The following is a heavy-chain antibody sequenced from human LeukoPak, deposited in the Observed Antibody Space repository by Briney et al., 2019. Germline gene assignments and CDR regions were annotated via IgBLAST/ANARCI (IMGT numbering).Heavy chain of an antibody. V-gene: IGHV5-51*01. D-gene: IGHD2-15*01. CDR2: IFPGDSDT. Sequence: GESLKISCKGSEYSIATYWIGWVRQMPGQGLEWMGIIFPGDSDTRYSPSFQGQVTISADKSISTAYLQWSSLKASDTAIYYCASEYCSGGNCYFDYRGQGTLVTVSS. J-gene: IGHJ4*02. CDR3: ASEYCSGGNCYFDY. CDR1: EYSIATYW.